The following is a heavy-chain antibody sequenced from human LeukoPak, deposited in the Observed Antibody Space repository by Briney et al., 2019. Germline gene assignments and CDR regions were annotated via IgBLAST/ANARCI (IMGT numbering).Heavy chain of an antibody. J-gene: IGHJ6*02. Sequence: SETLSLTCTVSGGSISSYYWSWIRQPPGKGLEWIGYIYYSGSTNYNPSLKSRVTISVDTSKNQSSLKLSSVTAADTAVYYCARDYYYYGMDVWGQGTTVTISS. CDR1: GGSISSYY. CDR3: ARDYYYYGMDV. V-gene: IGHV4-59*01. CDR2: IYYSGST.